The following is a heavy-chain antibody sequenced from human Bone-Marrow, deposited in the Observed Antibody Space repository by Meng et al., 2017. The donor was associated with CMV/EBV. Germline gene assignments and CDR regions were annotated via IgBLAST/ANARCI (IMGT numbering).Heavy chain of an antibody. Sequence: SETLSLTCGVSGGSVTTSSYYWTWVRQPPGKGLEWIGHISYSGKTKYNASLESRVTIARDTSTNQFSLKLSSVTAADTALYYCARESMVPVSRYFYYLMDVWGQGTTVTASS. J-gene: IGHJ6*02. V-gene: IGHV4-61*01. D-gene: IGHD2-15*01. CDR1: GGSVTTSSYY. CDR3: ARESMVPVSRYFYYLMDV. CDR2: ISYSGKT.